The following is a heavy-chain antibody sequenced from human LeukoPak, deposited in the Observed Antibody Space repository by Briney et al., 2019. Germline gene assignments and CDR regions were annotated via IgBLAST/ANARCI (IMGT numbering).Heavy chain of an antibody. D-gene: IGHD3-3*01. CDR3: ARWGYISYDFGSGYRRGFDY. CDR1: GESFCGYY. J-gene: IGHJ4*02. V-gene: IGHV4-34*01. CDR2: INHSGST. Sequence: SEPLSLTCAVYGESFCGYYWRWLRQPPGKGLEWVGEINHSGSTNYNPSLKSRVTLSVGTSKNQFSLKLSSVTAADTAEYYCARWGYISYDFGSGYRRGFDYWGQGTLVTVSS.